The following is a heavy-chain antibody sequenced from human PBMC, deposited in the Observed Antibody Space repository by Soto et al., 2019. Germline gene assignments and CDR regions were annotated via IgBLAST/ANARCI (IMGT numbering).Heavy chain of an antibody. J-gene: IGHJ4*02. CDR3: ARDSGYSYGYN. D-gene: IGHD5-18*01. Sequence: QVQLVQSGAEVKKPGASVKVSCKASGYTFTSYAMHWVRQAPGQRLEWMGWINAGNGNTKDSHKFQGRVTITRDTSASTAYMELSSLRSEDTAEYYCARDSGYSYGYNWGQGTLVTVSS. V-gene: IGHV1-3*01. CDR1: GYTFTSYA. CDR2: INAGNGNT.